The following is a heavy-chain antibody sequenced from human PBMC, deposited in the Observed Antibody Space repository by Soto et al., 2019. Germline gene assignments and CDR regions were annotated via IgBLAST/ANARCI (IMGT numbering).Heavy chain of an antibody. V-gene: IGHV1-8*01. J-gene: IGHJ4*02. CDR1: GYTFSNYD. CDR3: AKVSRKGSAIDFDY. Sequence: QVQLVQSGAELNKPGASVEVSCKASGYTFSNYDMNWVRQATGQGPEWIGWVNPNNGDTGYAQKFQGRVTLTTDISTTTAYMELTSLRSEDTAIYYCAKVSRKGSAIDFDYWGQGTLITVSS. CDR2: VNPNNGDT. D-gene: IGHD3-10*01.